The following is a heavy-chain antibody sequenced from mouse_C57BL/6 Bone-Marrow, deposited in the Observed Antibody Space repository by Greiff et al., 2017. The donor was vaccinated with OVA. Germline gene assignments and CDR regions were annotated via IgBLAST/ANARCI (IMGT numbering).Heavy chain of an antibody. CDR2: IYPRSGNT. CDR1: GYTFTSYG. CDR3: ARWYYGSSYED. D-gene: IGHD1-1*01. Sequence: VKLQQSGAELARPGASVKLSCKASGYTFTSYGISWVKQRTGQGLEWIGEIYPRSGNTYYNEKFKGKSTLTADKSSSTAYMELRSLTSEDSVVYFCARWYYGSSYEDWGQGTTLTVSS. J-gene: IGHJ2*01. V-gene: IGHV1-81*01.